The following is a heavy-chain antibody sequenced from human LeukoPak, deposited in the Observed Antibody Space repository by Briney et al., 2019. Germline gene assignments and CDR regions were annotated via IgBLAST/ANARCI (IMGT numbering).Heavy chain of an antibody. CDR2: IKQDGSEK. J-gene: IGHJ4*02. Sequence: GGSLRLSCAASGFTFSSYSMNWVRQAPGKGLEWVANIKQDGSEKYYVDSVKGRFTISRDNAKNSLYLQMNSLRAEDTAVYYCARDAKGYFDYWGQGTLVTVSS. CDR1: GFTFSSYS. V-gene: IGHV3-7*01. CDR3: ARDAKGYFDY.